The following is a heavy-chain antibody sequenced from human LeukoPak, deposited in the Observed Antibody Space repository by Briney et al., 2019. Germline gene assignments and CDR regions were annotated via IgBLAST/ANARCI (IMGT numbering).Heavy chain of an antibody. D-gene: IGHD2-8*01. Sequence: PSETLSLTCTVYGGSISSYYWSWIRQPPGKGLEWIGYIYYSGSTNYNPSLKSRVTISVDTSKNQFSLQLSSVTAAATAVYSCAEGLNYFDYWGEGTLVTVSS. V-gene: IGHV4-59*01. J-gene: IGHJ4*02. CDR2: IYYSGST. CDR1: GGSISSYY. CDR3: AEGLNYFDY.